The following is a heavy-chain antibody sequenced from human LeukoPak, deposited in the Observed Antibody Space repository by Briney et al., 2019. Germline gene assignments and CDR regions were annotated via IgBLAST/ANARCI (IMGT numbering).Heavy chain of an antibody. V-gene: IGHV4-61*02. Sequence: SQTLSLTCTVSGGSISSGSYYWSWIRQPAGKGLEWIGRIYTSGSTNYNPSLKSRVTISVDTSKNQFSLKLSSVTAADTAVYYCARANYQMLGMFYYYYMDVWGKGSTVTVSS. CDR3: ARANYQMLGMFYYYYMDV. CDR1: GGSISSGSYY. D-gene: IGHD3-10*02. J-gene: IGHJ6*03. CDR2: IYTSGST.